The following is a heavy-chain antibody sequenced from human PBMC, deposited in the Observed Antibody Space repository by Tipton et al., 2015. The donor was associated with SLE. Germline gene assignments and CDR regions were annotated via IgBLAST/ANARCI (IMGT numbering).Heavy chain of an antibody. CDR3: ARGVRSSSGSSAFDI. D-gene: IGHD6-25*01. CDR2: INHSGST. V-gene: IGHV4-34*01. Sequence: TLSLTCAVYGGSFSGYYWSWIRQTPGKGLEWIGEINHSGSTNYNPSLKSRVTISINTSKNQFSLNLSSVTAADTAVYFCARGVRSSSGSSAFDIWGQWTMASLSS. J-gene: IGHJ3*02. CDR1: GGSFSGYY.